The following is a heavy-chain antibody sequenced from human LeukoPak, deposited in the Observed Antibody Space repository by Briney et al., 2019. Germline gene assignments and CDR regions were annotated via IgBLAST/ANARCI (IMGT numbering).Heavy chain of an antibody. D-gene: IGHD1-26*01. Sequence: SVKVSCKTTGGRFKSYGFSWVRQAPGQGLEWMGGIIPVFDRPTYAQKFEGRVTITADKSANTTYMEISSLTSDDTAVYYCARDAQWELRAFDVWGQGTMVIVSS. CDR3: ARDAQWELRAFDV. CDR2: IIPVFDRP. J-gene: IGHJ3*01. V-gene: IGHV1-69*06. CDR1: GGRFKSYG.